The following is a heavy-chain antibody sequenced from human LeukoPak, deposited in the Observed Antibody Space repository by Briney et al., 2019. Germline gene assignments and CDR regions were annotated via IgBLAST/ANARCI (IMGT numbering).Heavy chain of an antibody. D-gene: IGHD1-20*01. CDR1: GFTFSSYW. V-gene: IGHV3-30*02. CDR2: VRYDGSNK. J-gene: IGHJ6*03. Sequence: GGSLRLSCAASGFTFSSYWMSWVRQAPWKGLEWVAFVRYDGSNKYYADSVKGRFTISRDNSKNTLYLQMNSLRAEDTAVYYCAKDREITGWYYYMDVWGKGTTVTVSS. CDR3: AKDREITGWYYYMDV.